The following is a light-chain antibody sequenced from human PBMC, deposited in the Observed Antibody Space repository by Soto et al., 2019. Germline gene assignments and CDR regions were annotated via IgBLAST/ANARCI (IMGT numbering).Light chain of an antibody. CDR2: AAS. Sequence: DIQMTQSPSSLSASVGDRVTITCRVSQNINNYLNWYQQKPGKAPNLLIYAASTLQSGVPSRFSGSGSGTDFTLTISSLQPEDFATYYCQQSYSSPRTFCQGTKVDIK. CDR3: QQSYSSPRT. J-gene: IGKJ1*01. CDR1: QNINNY. V-gene: IGKV1-39*01.